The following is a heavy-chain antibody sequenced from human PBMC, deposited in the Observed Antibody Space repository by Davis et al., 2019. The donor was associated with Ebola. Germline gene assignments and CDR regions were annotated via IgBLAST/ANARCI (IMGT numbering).Heavy chain of an antibody. CDR2: IIPIFGTA. CDR3: ATSSRFLEWLSLLR. Sequence: SVKVSRKASGGTFSSYAISWVRQAPGQGLEWMGGIIPIFGTANYAQKFQGRVTITADESTSTAYMELSSLRSEDTAVYYCATSSRFLEWLSLLRWGQGTLVTVSS. V-gene: IGHV1-69*13. J-gene: IGHJ1*01. CDR1: GGTFSSYA. D-gene: IGHD3-3*01.